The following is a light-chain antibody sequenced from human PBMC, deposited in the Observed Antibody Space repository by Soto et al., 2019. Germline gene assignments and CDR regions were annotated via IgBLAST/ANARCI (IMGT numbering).Light chain of an antibody. V-gene: IGKV1-39*01. CDR2: AAS. Sequence: DIPMTQSPSSLSASVGDRVTITCRASQSISSYLNWYQQKPGKAPKLLIYAASTLQSGVPSRFSGSGSGTEFTLTISSLQPEDFATYYCQQSYRTPPYTFGQGTKVDIK. CDR3: QQSYRTPPYT. J-gene: IGKJ2*01. CDR1: QSISSY.